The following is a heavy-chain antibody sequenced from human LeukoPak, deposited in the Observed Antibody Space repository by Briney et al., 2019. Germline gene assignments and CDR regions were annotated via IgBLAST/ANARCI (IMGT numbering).Heavy chain of an antibody. CDR1: GFTFSSYE. CDR3: ARAGDYDFWSGTY. CDR2: ISSSGSTI. J-gene: IGHJ4*02. V-gene: IGHV3-48*03. D-gene: IGHD3-3*01. Sequence: GGSLRLSCAASGFTFSSYEMNWVRQAPGKGLEWVSYISSSGSTIYYADSVKGRFTISRDNAKNSLYLQMNSLRAEDTAVYYCARAGDYDFWSGTYWGQETLVTVSS.